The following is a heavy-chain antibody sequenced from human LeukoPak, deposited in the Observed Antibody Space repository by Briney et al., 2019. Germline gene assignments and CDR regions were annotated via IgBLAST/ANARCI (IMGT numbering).Heavy chain of an antibody. CDR1: GYTFTCYY. CDR3: ATLLRGYSYGWWDY. D-gene: IGHD5-18*01. Sequence: GASVKVSCKASGYTFTCYYMHWVRQAPGQGLEWMGWINPNSGGTNSAQKFQGRVTMTRDTSIGTAYMELNGLRSDDTAVYYCATLLRGYSYGWWDYWGQGTLVTVSS. CDR2: INPNSGGT. J-gene: IGHJ4*02. V-gene: IGHV1-2*02.